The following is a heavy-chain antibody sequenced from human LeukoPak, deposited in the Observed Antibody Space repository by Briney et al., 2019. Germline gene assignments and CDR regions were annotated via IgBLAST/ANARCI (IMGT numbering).Heavy chain of an antibody. J-gene: IGHJ3*02. CDR2: IIPILGIA. V-gene: IGHV1-69*04. D-gene: IGHD6-6*01. CDR3: ASGGIAARRGAFDI. Sequence: ASVKVSCKASGGTFSSYAISWVRQAPGQGLEWMGRIIPILGIANYAQKFQGRVTITADKSTSTAYMELSSLRSEDTAVYYCASGGIAARRGAFDIWGQGTMVAVSS. CDR1: GGTFSSYA.